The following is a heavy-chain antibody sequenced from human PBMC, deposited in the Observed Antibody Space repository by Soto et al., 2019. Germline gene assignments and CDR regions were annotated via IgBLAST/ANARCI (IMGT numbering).Heavy chain of an antibody. D-gene: IGHD6-19*01. Sequence: GGSLRLSCAASGFTFSRYAMSWVRQAPGKGLEWVSAISGSGGSTYYADSVKGRFTISRDNSKNTLYLQMNSLRAEDTAVYYCASGAVAGVYGMDVWGQGTTVTVSS. CDR2: ISGSGGST. J-gene: IGHJ6*02. CDR3: ASGAVAGVYGMDV. V-gene: IGHV3-23*01. CDR1: GFTFSRYA.